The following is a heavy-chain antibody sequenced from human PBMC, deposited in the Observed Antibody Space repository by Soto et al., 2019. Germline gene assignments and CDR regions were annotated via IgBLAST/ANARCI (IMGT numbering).Heavy chain of an antibody. Sequence: QVQLVESGGGVVQPGRSLRLSCAASGFTFSRYGMHWVRQAPGKGLEWVAVISYDGSNKYYADSVKGRFTISRDNSKNTLYLQMNSLRAEDTAVYYCAKGRYSGSYHANYYGMDVWGQGTTVTVSS. J-gene: IGHJ6*02. V-gene: IGHV3-30*18. CDR3: AKGRYSGSYHANYYGMDV. CDR2: ISYDGSNK. D-gene: IGHD1-26*01. CDR1: GFTFSRYG.